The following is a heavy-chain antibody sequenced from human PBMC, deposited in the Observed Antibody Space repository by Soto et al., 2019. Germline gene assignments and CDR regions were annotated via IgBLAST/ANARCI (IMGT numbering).Heavy chain of an antibody. D-gene: IGHD3-16*01. V-gene: IGHV4-61*01. CDR3: ARDNLAFQGAFDL. Sequence: SETLSISCAVSVDSFTSVNYFWTWIRQPPGGGLEWIGYISNSGISKYNPSLKSRVAMSQDTSKNQFSLNLRPEDTAVYYCARDNLAFQGAFDLWGQGTLVTGSS. CDR2: ISNSGIS. CDR1: VDSFTSVNYF. J-gene: IGHJ4*02.